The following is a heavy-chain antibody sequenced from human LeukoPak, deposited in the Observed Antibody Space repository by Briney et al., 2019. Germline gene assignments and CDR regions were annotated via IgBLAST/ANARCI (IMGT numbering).Heavy chain of an antibody. CDR3: ARVRSYLGYCSSTSCYGLYYYYMDV. D-gene: IGHD2-2*01. CDR1: GGSFSGYY. J-gene: IGHJ6*03. Sequence: SETLSLTCAVYGGSFSGYYWSWIRQPPGKGLEWIGEINHSGSTNYNPSLKSRVTISVDTSKNQFSLKLSSVTAADTAVYYCARVRSYLGYCSSTSCYGLYYYYMDVWGKGTTVTISS. CDR2: INHSGST. V-gene: IGHV4-34*01.